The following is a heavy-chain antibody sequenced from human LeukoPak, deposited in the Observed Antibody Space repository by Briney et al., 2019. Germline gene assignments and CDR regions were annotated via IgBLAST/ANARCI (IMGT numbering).Heavy chain of an antibody. CDR1: GGSFSGYY. CDR3: ARWSAGYYYGMDV. Sequence: SETLSLTCAVYGGSFSGYYWSWIRQPPGKGLEWIGEINHSGSTNYNPSLKSRVTISVDTSKNQFSQKLSSVTAADTAVYYCARWSAGYYYGMDVWGQGTTVTVSS. CDR2: INHSGST. J-gene: IGHJ6*02. V-gene: IGHV4-34*01. D-gene: IGHD6-19*01.